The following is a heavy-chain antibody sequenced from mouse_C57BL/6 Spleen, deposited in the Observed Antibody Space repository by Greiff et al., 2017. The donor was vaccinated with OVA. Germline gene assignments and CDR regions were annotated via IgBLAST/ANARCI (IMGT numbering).Heavy chain of an antibody. J-gene: IGHJ3*01. CDR3: ARGDYYSNYGFAY. Sequence: EVKLVESGPGLVKPSQSLSLTCSVTGYSITSGYYWNWIRQFPGNKLEWMGYISYDGSNNYNPSLKNRISITRDTSKNQFFLKLNPVTTEDTATYYCARGDYYSNYGFAYWGQGTLVTVSA. V-gene: IGHV3-6*01. CDR1: GYSITSGYY. CDR2: ISYDGSN. D-gene: IGHD2-5*01.